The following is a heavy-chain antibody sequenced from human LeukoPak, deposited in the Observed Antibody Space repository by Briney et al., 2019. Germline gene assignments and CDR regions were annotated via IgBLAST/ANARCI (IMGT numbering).Heavy chain of an antibody. D-gene: IGHD5-18*01. CDR2: ISGSGGST. CDR3: AKSWEGYSYASDY. V-gene: IGHV3-23*01. J-gene: IGHJ4*02. Sequence: PGGSLRLSCAASGFTFSSYAMSWVRQAPGKGLEWVSAISGSGGSTYYTDSVKGRFTISRDNSKNTLYLQMNSLRAEDTAVYYCAKSWEGYSYASDYWGQGTLVTVSS. CDR1: GFTFSSYA.